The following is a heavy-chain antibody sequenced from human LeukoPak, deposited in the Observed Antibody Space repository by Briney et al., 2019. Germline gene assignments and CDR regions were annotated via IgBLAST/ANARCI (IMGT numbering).Heavy chain of an antibody. J-gene: IGHJ5*02. Sequence: SETLSLTCTVSGGSISSGGYYWSWIRQHPGKGLEWIGYIYYSGSTHYNPSLKSRVTISVDTSKNQFSLKLSSVTAADTAVYYCARVLGYCSSTSCYERAKNWFDPWGQGTLVTVSS. D-gene: IGHD2-2*01. CDR3: ARVLGYCSSTSCYERAKNWFDP. V-gene: IGHV4-31*03. CDR2: IYYSGST. CDR1: GGSISSGGYY.